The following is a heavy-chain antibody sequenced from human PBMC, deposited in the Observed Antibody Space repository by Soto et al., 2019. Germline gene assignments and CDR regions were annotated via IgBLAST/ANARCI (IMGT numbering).Heavy chain of an antibody. CDR2: ISSSSSYI. V-gene: IGHV3-21*01. Sequence: GGPRLSCAASGFTFSSYSMNWVRQAPGKGLEWVSSISSSSSYIYYADSVKGRFTISRDNAKNSLYLQMNSLRAEDTAVYYCARAKIAVAGFGTFDYWGQGTLVTVSS. CDR3: ARAKIAVAGFGTFDY. J-gene: IGHJ4*02. CDR1: GFTFSSYS. D-gene: IGHD6-19*01.